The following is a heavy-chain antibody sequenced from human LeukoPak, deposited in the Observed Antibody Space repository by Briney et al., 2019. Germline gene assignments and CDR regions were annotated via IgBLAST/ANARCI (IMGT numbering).Heavy chain of an antibody. Sequence: ASVKVSCEASGYTFTSYGISWVRQAPGQGLEWMGWISAYNGNTNYAQKLQGRVTMTTDTSTSTAYMELRSLRSDDTAVYYCARGYIVVVPAANDYYYYGMDVWGQGTTVTVSS. D-gene: IGHD2-2*01. J-gene: IGHJ6*02. CDR1: GYTFTSYG. V-gene: IGHV1-18*01. CDR3: ARGYIVVVPAANDYYYYGMDV. CDR2: ISAYNGNT.